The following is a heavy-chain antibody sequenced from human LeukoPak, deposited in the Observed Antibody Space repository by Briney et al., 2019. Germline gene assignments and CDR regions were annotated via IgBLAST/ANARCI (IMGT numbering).Heavy chain of an antibody. V-gene: IGHV4-38-2*01. CDR1: GYSISSCYY. D-gene: IGHD3-3*01. Sequence: PSETLSLTCVVSGYSISSCYYRGWIRQPPGEGLECIGSVNHGGSTYYNPSLKSRVTVSVDKSKNPFSLKLNPVHAADTALYYCSRRPPPYDCRSGLVFDFWGEGTMVTVS. J-gene: IGHJ3*01. CDR3: SRRPPPYDCRSGLVFDF. CDR2: VNHGGST.